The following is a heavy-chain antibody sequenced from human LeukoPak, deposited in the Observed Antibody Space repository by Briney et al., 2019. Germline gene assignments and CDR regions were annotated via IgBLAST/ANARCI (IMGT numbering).Heavy chain of an antibody. D-gene: IGHD6-19*01. V-gene: IGHV3-23*01. CDR3: ARSRGIYDNSGWRTFDY. J-gene: IGHJ4*02. CDR2: ISGSGDNNDNT. Sequence: GGSLRLSCAASGFTFSVYAMSWVRQAPGKGLEWVSAISGSGDNNDNTYYADSVKGQFTISRDNSRHTLYLQMSSLRAEDTAIYYCARSRGIYDNSGWRTFDYWGQGTLVTVST. CDR1: GFTFSVYA.